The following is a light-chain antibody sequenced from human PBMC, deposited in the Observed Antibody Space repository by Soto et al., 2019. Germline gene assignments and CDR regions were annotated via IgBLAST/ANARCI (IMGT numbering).Light chain of an antibody. CDR3: QHRNKWPPIFT. CDR1: QSVSTY. J-gene: IGKJ3*01. CDR2: DVS. Sequence: EIVLTQSPATLSLSPGERATLSCRASQSVSTYLAWYQQKPGQSPRLLVYDVSIRSTGIPARFSGSGSGTDFTLTISSLEPEDFAVYYCQHRNKWPPIFTFGTGTKVDF. V-gene: IGKV3-11*01.